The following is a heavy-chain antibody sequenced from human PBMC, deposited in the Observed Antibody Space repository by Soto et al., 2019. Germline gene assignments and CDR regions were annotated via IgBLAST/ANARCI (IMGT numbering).Heavy chain of an antibody. CDR3: ARHDYGDYDTFWFDP. J-gene: IGHJ5*02. Sequence: GGSLRLSCAASGFTFSSYGMHWVRQAPGKGLEWVAVIWYDGSNKYYADSVKGRFTISRDNSKNTLYLQMNSLRAEDTAVYYCARHDYGDYDTFWFDPWGQGTLVTVSS. D-gene: IGHD4-17*01. V-gene: IGHV3-33*01. CDR2: IWYDGSNK. CDR1: GFTFSSYG.